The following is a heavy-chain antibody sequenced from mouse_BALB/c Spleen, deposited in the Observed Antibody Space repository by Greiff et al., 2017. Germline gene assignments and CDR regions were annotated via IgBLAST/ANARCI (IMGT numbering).Heavy chain of an antibody. Sequence: EVKLMESGGGLVKPGGSLKLSCAASGFTFSDYYMYWVRQTPEKRLEWVATISDGGSYTYYPDSVKGRFTISRDNAKNNLYLQMSSLKSEDTAMYYCARGDYYGSRYFDYWGQGTTLTVSS. CDR2: ISDGGSYT. D-gene: IGHD1-1*01. CDR1: GFTFSDYY. V-gene: IGHV5-4*02. CDR3: ARGDYYGSRYFDY. J-gene: IGHJ2*01.